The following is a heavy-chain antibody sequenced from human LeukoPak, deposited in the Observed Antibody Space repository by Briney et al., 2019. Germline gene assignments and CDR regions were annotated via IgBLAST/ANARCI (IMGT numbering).Heavy chain of an antibody. CDR2: INAGNGNT. Sequence: ASVKVSCKASGYTFTSYAMHWVRQAPGQRLEWMGWINAGNGNTKYSQKFQGRVTITRDTSASTAYMELSSLRSEDTAVYYCARAYYYYDSSGPLEYWGQGTLVTVSS. V-gene: IGHV1-3*01. D-gene: IGHD3-22*01. CDR3: ARAYYYYDSSGPLEY. CDR1: GYTFTSYA. J-gene: IGHJ4*02.